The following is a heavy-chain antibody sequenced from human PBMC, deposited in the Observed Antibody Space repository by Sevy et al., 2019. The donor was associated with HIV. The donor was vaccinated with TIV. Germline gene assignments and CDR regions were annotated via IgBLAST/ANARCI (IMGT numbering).Heavy chain of an antibody. CDR1: GYSVSDLS. D-gene: IGHD3-22*01. CDR2: YDPEEGET. Sequence: ASVKVSCKVSGYSVSDLSIHWVRQAPGKGLEWMGGYDPEEGETIYAQKFQGRVTMTEDTSTDTAYMKLSSLRSEDTAVYYCANSPDYYDSSRDAFDIWGQGTMVTVSS. CDR3: ANSPDYYDSSRDAFDI. V-gene: IGHV1-24*01. J-gene: IGHJ3*02.